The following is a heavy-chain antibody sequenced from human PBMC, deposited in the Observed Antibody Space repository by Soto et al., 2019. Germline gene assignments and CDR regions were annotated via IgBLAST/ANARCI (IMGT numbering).Heavy chain of an antibody. CDR2: IYYSGST. CDR3: ARDPYGSGTDY. V-gene: IGHV4-31*03. D-gene: IGHD3-10*01. Sequence: TSETLSLTCTVSGGSISSGGYYWSWIRQHPGKGLEWIGYIYYSGSTYYNPSLKSRVTISVDTSKNQFSLKLSSVTAADTAVYYCARDPYGSGTDYWGQGTLVTVSS. CDR1: GGSISSGGYY. J-gene: IGHJ4*02.